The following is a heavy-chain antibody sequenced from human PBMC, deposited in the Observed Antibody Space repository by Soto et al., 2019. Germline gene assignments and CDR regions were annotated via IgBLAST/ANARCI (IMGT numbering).Heavy chain of an antibody. J-gene: IGHJ2*01. D-gene: IGHD3-10*01. V-gene: IGHV4-34*01. CDR1: GGSFSGYY. Sequence: QVQLQQWGAGLLKPSETLSLTCAVYGGSFSGYYWSWIRQPPGKGLEWIGEINHSGSTNYNPSLKSRVTISVDTSKNQFSLKLSSVTAADTAVDYCAGGRSRMVRGVCWYFDLWGRGTLVSVSS. CDR3: AGGRSRMVRGVCWYFDL. CDR2: INHSGST.